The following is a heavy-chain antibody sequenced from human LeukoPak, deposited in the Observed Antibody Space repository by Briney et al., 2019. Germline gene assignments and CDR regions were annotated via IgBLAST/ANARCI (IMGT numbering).Heavy chain of an antibody. V-gene: IGHV5-51*01. CDR3: ARLVATGTTRWFDP. CDR1: GYTFTSYW. Sequence: GESLKISCKGSGYTFTSYWIVWVRQMPGKGLEWMGIIYPGDSDTRYSPSSQGQVTISVDKSISTAYLQWSSLKASDTAMYYCARLVATGTTRWFDPWGQGTLVTVSS. CDR2: IYPGDSDT. J-gene: IGHJ5*02. D-gene: IGHD1-1*01.